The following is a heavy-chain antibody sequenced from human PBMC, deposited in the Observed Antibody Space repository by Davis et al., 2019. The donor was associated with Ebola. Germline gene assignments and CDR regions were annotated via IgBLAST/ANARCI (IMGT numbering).Heavy chain of an antibody. Sequence: GSLRLSCAVYGGSFSGYYWSWIRQPPGKGLEWIGEINHSGSTNYNPSLKSRVTISLDTSKNQFSLKLSSVTAADTAVYYCAGGRGDYGDYVLFYWGQGTLVTVSS. V-gene: IGHV4-34*01. CDR1: GGSFSGYY. D-gene: IGHD4-17*01. J-gene: IGHJ4*02. CDR3: AGGRGDYGDYVLFY. CDR2: INHSGST.